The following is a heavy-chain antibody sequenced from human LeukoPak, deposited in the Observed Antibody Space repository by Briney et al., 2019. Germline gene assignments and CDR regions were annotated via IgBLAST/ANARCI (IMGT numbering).Heavy chain of an antibody. Sequence: GESLKISCKGSGYSFTSYWIGWVRQMPGKGLEWMGIIYPGDSDTRYSPSFQGQVTISADKSISTAYLQWSCLKASDTAMYYCARTYYDFWSGYYLYFDYWGQGTLVTVSS. CDR3: ARTYYDFWSGYYLYFDY. CDR1: GYSFTSYW. J-gene: IGHJ4*02. D-gene: IGHD3-3*01. CDR2: IYPGDSDT. V-gene: IGHV5-51*01.